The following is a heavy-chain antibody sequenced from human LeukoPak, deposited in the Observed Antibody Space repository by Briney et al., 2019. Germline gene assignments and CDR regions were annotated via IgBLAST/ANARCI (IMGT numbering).Heavy chain of an antibody. J-gene: IGHJ5*02. CDR3: AKGKAAAGP. Sequence: PGGSLRLSCAASGFTFSSYGMHWVRQAPGKGLEWVAVISYDGSNKYYADSVKGRFTISRDNSKNTLYLQMNSLRAEDTAVYYCAKGKAAAGPWGQGTLVTVSS. CDR1: GFTFSSYG. CDR2: ISYDGSNK. D-gene: IGHD6-13*01. V-gene: IGHV3-30*18.